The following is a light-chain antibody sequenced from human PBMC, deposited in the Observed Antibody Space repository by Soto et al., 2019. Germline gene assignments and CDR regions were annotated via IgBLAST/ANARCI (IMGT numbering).Light chain of an antibody. V-gene: IGLV7-43*01. CDR2: GAS. CDR3: LLYYGGAHVV. J-gene: IGLJ2*01. Sequence: QTVVTQEPSLTVSPGGTVTLTGASSTGAVTSGYYPNWFQQKPGQAPRALIYGASNKHSWTPARFSGSLLGGKAALTLSGVQPEDEAEYYCLLYYGGAHVVFGGGTKLTVL. CDR1: TGAVTSGYY.